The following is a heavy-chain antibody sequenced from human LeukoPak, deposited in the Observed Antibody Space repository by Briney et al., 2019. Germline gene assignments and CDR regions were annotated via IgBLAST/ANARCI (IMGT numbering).Heavy chain of an antibody. D-gene: IGHD3-22*01. V-gene: IGHV1-2*02. J-gene: IGHJ6*03. CDR3: ARGNYYEYYYYYMDV. CDR2: INPNSGGT. CDR1: GYTFTGYY. Sequence: ASVKVSCKASGYTFTGYYMHWVRQAPGQGLEWMGWINPNSGGTNYAQKFQGRVTMTRDKSISTAYMELSRLRSDDTAVYYCARGNYYEYYYYYMDVWGKGTTVTVSS.